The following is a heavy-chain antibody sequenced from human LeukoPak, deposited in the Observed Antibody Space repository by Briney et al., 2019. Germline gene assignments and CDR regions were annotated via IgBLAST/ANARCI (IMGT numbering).Heavy chain of an antibody. D-gene: IGHD2-2*01. V-gene: IGHV4-34*01. CDR1: GGSFSGYY. CDR3: ARGRYDDQPPAHFTGGFDY. CDR2: INHSGST. Sequence: SETLSLTCAVYGGSFSGYYWSWIRQPPGKGLEWIGEINHSGSTNYNPSLKSRVTISVDTSKNQFSLKLSSVTAADTAVYYCARGRYDDQPPAHFTGGFDYWVQGTLVTVSS. J-gene: IGHJ4*02.